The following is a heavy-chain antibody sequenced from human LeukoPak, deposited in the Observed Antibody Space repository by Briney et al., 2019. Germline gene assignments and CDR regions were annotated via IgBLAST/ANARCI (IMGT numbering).Heavy chain of an antibody. Sequence: ASVKVSCKASGYTFTSYYMQWVRQAPGQGLEWMGWINPNSGGTNYAQKFQGWVTMTRDTSISTAYMELSRLRSDDTAVYYCARGGMIVVPNTPKDWFDPWGQGTLVTVSS. CDR1: GYTFTSYY. CDR2: INPNSGGT. J-gene: IGHJ5*02. V-gene: IGHV1-2*04. D-gene: IGHD3-22*01. CDR3: ARGGMIVVPNTPKDWFDP.